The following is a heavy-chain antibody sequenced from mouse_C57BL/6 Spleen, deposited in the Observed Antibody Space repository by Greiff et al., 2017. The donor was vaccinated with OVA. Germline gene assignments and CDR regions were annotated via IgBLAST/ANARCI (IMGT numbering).Heavy chain of an antibody. D-gene: IGHD4-1*02. CDR2: IRNKANNHAT. CDR3: TRTNWYYAMDY. CDR1: GFTFSDAW. Sequence: EVMLVESGGGLVQPGGSMKLSCAASGFTFSDAWMDWVRQSPEKGLEWVAEIRNKANNHATYYAESVKGRFTISRDDSKSSVYLQMNSLRAEDTGIYYCTRTNWYYAMDYWGQGTSVTVSS. J-gene: IGHJ4*01. V-gene: IGHV6-6*01.